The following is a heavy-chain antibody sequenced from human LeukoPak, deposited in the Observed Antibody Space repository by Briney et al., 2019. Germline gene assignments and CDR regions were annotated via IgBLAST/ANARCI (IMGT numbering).Heavy chain of an antibody. CDR2: IYHSGST. J-gene: IGHJ5*02. Sequence: SETLSLTCAVYGGSFSGYYWSWIRQPPGKGLEWIGEIYHSGSTNYNPSLKSRVTISVDTPKNQFSLKLSSVTAADTAVYYCARAEIYYYGSGSPNNWFDPWGQGTLVTVSS. V-gene: IGHV4-34*01. D-gene: IGHD3-10*01. CDR3: ARAEIYYYGSGSPNNWFDP. CDR1: GGSFSGYY.